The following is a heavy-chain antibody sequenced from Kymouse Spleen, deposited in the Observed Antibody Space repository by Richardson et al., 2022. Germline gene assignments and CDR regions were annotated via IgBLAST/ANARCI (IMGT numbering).Heavy chain of an antibody. Sequence: QVQLQQWGAGLLKPSETLSLTCAVYGGSFSGYYWSWIRQPPGKGLEWIGEINHSGSTNYNPSLKSRVTISVDTSKNQFSLKLSSVTAADTAVYYCAREGFRIAAAGPGYYYYYGMDVWGQGTTVTVSS. CDR3: AREGFRIAAAGPGYYYYYGMDV. D-gene: IGHD6-13*01. V-gene: IGHV4-34*01. J-gene: IGHJ6*02. CDR1: GGSFSGYY. CDR2: INHSGST.